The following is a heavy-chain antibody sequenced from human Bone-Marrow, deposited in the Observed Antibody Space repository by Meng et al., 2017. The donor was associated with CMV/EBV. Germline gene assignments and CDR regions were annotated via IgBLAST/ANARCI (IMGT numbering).Heavy chain of an antibody. D-gene: IGHD7-27*01. CDR3: ARGNWGDY. J-gene: IGHJ4*02. CDR1: GYTFTSYG. Sequence: ASVKVSCKASGYTFTSYGISWVRQAPGQGLEWMGWISAYNGNTNYAQKLQGRVTMTRNNSISTAYMELSSLRSEDTAIYYCARGNWGDYWGQGTLVTVSS. V-gene: IGHV1-18*01. CDR2: ISAYNGNT.